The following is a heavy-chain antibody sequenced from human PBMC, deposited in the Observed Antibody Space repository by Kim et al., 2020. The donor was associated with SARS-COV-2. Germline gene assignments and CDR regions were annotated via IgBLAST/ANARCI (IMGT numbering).Heavy chain of an antibody. CDR1: GFTFSSYG. V-gene: IGHV3-33*01. CDR3: AREGQWLVHFDY. Sequence: GGSLRLSCAASGFTFSSYGMHWVRQAPGKGLEWVAVIWYDGSNKYYADSVKGRFTNSRDNSKNTLYLQMDSLRAEDTAVYYCAREGQWLVHFDYWGQGTLVTVSS. D-gene: IGHD6-19*01. CDR2: IWYDGSNK. J-gene: IGHJ4*02.